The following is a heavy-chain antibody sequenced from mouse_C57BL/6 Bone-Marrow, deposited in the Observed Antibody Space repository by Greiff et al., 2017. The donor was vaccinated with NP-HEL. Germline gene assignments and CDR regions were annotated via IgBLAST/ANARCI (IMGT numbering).Heavy chain of an antibody. Sequence: EVKLMESGGRLVQSGRSLRLSCATSGFTFSDFYMEWVRQAPGKGLEWIAASRNKANDYTTEYSASVKGRFIVSRDTSQSILYLQMNALRAEDTAIYYCARDAGFYDGYYAMDYWGQGTSVTVSS. CDR3: ARDAGFYDGYYAMDY. CDR2: SRNKANDYTT. V-gene: IGHV7-1*01. CDR1: GFTFSDFY. J-gene: IGHJ4*01. D-gene: IGHD2-3*01.